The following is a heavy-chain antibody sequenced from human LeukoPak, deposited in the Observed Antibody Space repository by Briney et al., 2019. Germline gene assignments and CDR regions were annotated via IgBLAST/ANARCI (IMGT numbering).Heavy chain of an antibody. D-gene: IGHD3-3*01. J-gene: IGHJ3*02. CDR3: AKDLYLRGYDFWSGYSPEAFDI. Sequence: PGGSLRLSCAASGFTFSSYAMSWVRQAPGKGLEWVSAISGSGGSTYYADSVKGRFTISRDNSKNTLCLQMNSLRAEDTAVYYCAKDLYLRGYDFWSGYSPEAFDIWGQGTMVTVSS. CDR2: ISGSGGST. CDR1: GFTFSSYA. V-gene: IGHV3-23*01.